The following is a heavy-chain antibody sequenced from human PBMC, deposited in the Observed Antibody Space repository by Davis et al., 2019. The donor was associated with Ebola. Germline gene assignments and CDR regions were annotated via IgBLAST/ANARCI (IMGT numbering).Heavy chain of an antibody. D-gene: IGHD1-7*01. J-gene: IGHJ2*01. Sequence: GESLKISCVVPGFTFDDYGMSWVRQAPGKGLEWVSGISWNGDTAGYADSVKGRFTISRDNAKNSLYLQMNSLRAEDTALYHYARDGGVRWNYVQYFDLWGRGTLVTVSS. CDR2: ISWNGDTA. CDR1: GFTFDDYG. V-gene: IGHV3-20*01. CDR3: ARDGGVRWNYVQYFDL.